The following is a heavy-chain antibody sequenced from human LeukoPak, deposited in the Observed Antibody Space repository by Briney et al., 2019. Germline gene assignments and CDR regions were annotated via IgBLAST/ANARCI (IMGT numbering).Heavy chain of an antibody. J-gene: IGHJ4*02. CDR3: AKFLPTHIVVANYYFDY. Sequence: GGSLRRYCAASGFTFSSYAMSWVRQAPGQGLEWVSAISGSGGSTYYADSVKGRFTISRDNSKNTLYLQMNSLRAEDTAVYYCAKFLPTHIVVANYYFDYWGQGTLVTVSS. CDR2: ISGSGGST. V-gene: IGHV3-23*01. D-gene: IGHD2-21*01. CDR1: GFTFSSYA.